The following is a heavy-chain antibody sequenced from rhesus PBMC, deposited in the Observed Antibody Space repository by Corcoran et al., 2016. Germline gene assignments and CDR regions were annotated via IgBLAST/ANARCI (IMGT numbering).Heavy chain of an antibody. V-gene: IGHV4-106*01. Sequence: QVQLQESGPGLVKPSETLSLTCAVSVGSISDDYYWSWIRQPPGKGLEWIGYNYGSGRGTNSNPSLKNRVTISIDMSKNQFSLKLSSVTAADTAVYYCARTVTTFFYGLDSWGQGVVVTVSS. CDR2: NYGSGRGT. D-gene: IGHD4-23*01. J-gene: IGHJ6*01. CDR1: VGSISDDYY. CDR3: ARTVTTFFYGLDS.